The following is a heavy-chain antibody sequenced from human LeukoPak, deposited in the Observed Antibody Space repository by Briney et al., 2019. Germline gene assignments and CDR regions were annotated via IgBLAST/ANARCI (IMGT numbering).Heavy chain of an antibody. CDR1: GGSISSGGYY. V-gene: IGHV4-61*08. D-gene: IGHD2-15*01. Sequence: SETLSLTCTVSGGSISSGGYYWSWIRQHPGKGLEWIRYIYYSGSTNYNPSLKSRVTISVDTSKNQFSLKLSSVTAADTAVYYCARAIVVVVAATYYYYYGMDVWGQGTTVTVSS. CDR3: ARAIVVVVAATYYYYYGMDV. CDR2: IYYSGST. J-gene: IGHJ6*02.